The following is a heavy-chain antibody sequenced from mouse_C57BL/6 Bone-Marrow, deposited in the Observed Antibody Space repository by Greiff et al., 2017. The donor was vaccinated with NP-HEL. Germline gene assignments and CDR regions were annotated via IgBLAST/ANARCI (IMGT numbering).Heavy chain of an antibody. CDR2: IDPENGDT. D-gene: IGHD4-1*01. CDR3: TLELVWFAY. Sequence: VQLQQSGAELVRPGASVKLSCTASGFNIKDDYMHWVKQRPEQGLEWIGWIDPENGDTEYASKFQGKATITADTSSNTAYLQLSSLTSEDTAVYYCTLELVWFAYWGQGTLVTVSA. V-gene: IGHV14-4*01. J-gene: IGHJ3*01. CDR1: GFNIKDDY.